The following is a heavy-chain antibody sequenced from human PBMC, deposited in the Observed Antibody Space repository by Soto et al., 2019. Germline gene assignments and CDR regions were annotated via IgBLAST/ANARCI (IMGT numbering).Heavy chain of an antibody. CDR1: GFIFSDYA. CDR2: ISGSGGGT. CDR3: AKGIPLWYNHPEDRHYYYGMDV. V-gene: IGHV3-23*01. Sequence: PGGSLRLSCESSGFIFSDYAMNWVRQAPGKGLKWVSAISGSGGGTYYADSVKGRFSLSRDNSKNTLYLQMNSLRAEDTAVYYCAKGIPLWYNHPEDRHYYYGMDVWGQGTTVTVSS. J-gene: IGHJ6*02. D-gene: IGHD5-18*01.